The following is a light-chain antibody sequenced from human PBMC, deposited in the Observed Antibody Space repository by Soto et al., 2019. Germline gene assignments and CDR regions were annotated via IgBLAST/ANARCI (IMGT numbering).Light chain of an antibody. V-gene: IGKV3-15*01. CDR2: GAS. CDR3: QQYNSWLT. CDR1: QSVSSN. J-gene: IGKJ4*01. Sequence: IGMTQSLATLSVSPGERVTHTCRASQSVSSNLAWYQQKPGQDPRLLIYGASSRATGIPGRFSGGGSGTEFTLTISSLQSEDFAVYYCQQYNSWLTFGGGTKVEIK.